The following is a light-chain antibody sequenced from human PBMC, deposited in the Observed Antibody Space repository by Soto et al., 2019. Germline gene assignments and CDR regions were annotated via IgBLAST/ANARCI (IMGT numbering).Light chain of an antibody. V-gene: IGLV2-14*01. CDR3: SSYTSSSTPFL. Sequence: QSALNQPASVSGSPGQSITISCTGTSSDVGGYNYVSWYRQHPGKAPKLIIYDVSNRPSGVSVRFSGSKSGNTASLTISGLQAEDEADYYCSSYTSSSTPFLFGTGTKLTVL. J-gene: IGLJ1*01. CDR1: SSDVGGYNY. CDR2: DVS.